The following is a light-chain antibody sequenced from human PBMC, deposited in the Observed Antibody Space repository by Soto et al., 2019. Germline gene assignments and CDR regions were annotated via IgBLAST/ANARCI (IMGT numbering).Light chain of an antibody. CDR2: GAS. CDR3: QQYDSSPKT. Sequence: EIVLTQSPGTLSLSPGERATLSCRASQSVSSSYLAWYQQKPGQAPRLLIYGASSRATGIPDRFSGTGSGTDFTLTISRLEPEDFAVYYWQQYDSSPKTFGQGTKV. CDR1: QSVSSSY. J-gene: IGKJ1*01. V-gene: IGKV3-20*01.